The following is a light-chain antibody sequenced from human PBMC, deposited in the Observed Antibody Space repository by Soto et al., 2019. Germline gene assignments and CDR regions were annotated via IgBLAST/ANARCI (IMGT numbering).Light chain of an antibody. Sequence: DIQMTQSPSSLSASVGDRVIITCRASQSISPYLAWYQQKPGKAPKLLMYDVSSLESGVPSRFSGSGSGAEFTLTISSLQPDDFATYYCQQYHSYATFGQGTKVDIK. CDR2: DVS. CDR1: QSISPY. V-gene: IGKV1-5*01. J-gene: IGKJ1*01. CDR3: QQYHSYAT.